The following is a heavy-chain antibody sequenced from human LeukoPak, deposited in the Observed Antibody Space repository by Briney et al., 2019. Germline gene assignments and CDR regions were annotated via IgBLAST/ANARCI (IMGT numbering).Heavy chain of an antibody. CDR1: GGSISSGSYY. V-gene: IGHV4-61*02. CDR3: ARRALSSWSQALDI. J-gene: IGHJ3*02. D-gene: IGHD6-13*01. CDR2: IYTSGST. Sequence: SQTLSLTCTVSGGSISSGSYYWSWIRQPAGKGLEWIGRIYTSGSTNYNPSLKSRVTISVDTSKNQFSLKLSSVTAADTAVYYCARRALSSWSQALDIWGQGTMVTVSS.